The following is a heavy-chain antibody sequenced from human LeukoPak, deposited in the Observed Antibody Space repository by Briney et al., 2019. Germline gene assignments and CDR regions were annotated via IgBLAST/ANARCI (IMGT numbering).Heavy chain of an antibody. D-gene: IGHD4-23*01. CDR3: AHSTAVGRGYYYYGMDV. CDR1: GFSLSTSGVG. J-gene: IGHJ6*02. V-gene: IGHV2-5*02. Sequence: SGPTLVKPTQTLTLTCTFSGFSLSTSGVGVGWIRQPPGKALEWLALIYWDDNKRYSPSLKSGLTITKDTSTNQVVLTMTNMDPVDTGTYYCAHSTAVGRGYYYYGMDVWGQGTTVTVSS. CDR2: IYWDDNK.